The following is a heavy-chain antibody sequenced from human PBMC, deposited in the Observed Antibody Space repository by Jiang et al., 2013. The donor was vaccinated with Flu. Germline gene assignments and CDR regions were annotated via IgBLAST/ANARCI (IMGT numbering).Heavy chain of an antibody. CDR2: IYYSGST. J-gene: IGHJ5*02. CDR1: GGSISSGDYY. V-gene: IGHV4-30-4*01. D-gene: IGHD3-10*01. Sequence: GPGLVKPSQTLSLTCTVSGGSISSGDYYWSWIRQPPGKGLEWIGYIYYSGSTYYNPSLKSRVTISVDTSKNQFSLKLSSVTAADTAVYYCAGFWHPAFGGSFGEFQNWFDPWGQGTLVTVSS. CDR3: AGFWHPAFGGSFGEFQNWFDP.